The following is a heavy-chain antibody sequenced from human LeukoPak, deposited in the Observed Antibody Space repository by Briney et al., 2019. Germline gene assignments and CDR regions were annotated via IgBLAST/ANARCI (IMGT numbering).Heavy chain of an antibody. D-gene: IGHD3-10*01. Sequence: GGSLRLSCAASGFTVSSNYMSWVRQAPGKGLEWVSVIYSGGSTYYADSVKGRFTISRDNSKNSLYLQMNSLRAEDTALYYCAKDLGSYRYYYMDVWGKGTTVTISS. CDR2: IYSGGST. J-gene: IGHJ6*03. V-gene: IGHV3-53*05. CDR3: AKDLGSYRYYYMDV. CDR1: GFTVSSNY.